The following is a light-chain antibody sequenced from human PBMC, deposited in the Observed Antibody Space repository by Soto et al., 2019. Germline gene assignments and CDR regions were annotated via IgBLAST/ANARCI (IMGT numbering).Light chain of an antibody. V-gene: IGLV2-8*01. CDR2: EVS. CDR1: SRDVGGYNY. J-gene: IGLJ3*02. CDR3: SSYAGSNNVV. Sequence: QSALTQPPSASGSTGQSVTISCTGTSRDVGGYNYVSWYQQHPGKAPKLIISEVSKRPSGVPDRFSGSKSGNTASLSVSGLQADDEADYYCSSYAGSNNVVFGGGTQLTVL.